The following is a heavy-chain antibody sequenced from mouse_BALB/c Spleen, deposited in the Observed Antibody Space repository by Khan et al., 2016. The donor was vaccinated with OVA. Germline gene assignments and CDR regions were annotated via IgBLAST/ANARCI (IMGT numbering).Heavy chain of an antibody. CDR2: IWTGGGT. Sequence: QVQLKESGPGLVAPSPSLSITCTVSGSSLTSSDISWIRQPPGKGLEWLGVIWTGGGTNYDSAFMSKLSITTDNSKSQVFLKMNSQLTDDTTINSCVRRGHYYVKFSSYFDFSSAGTTVTVSS. CDR1: GSSLTSSD. D-gene: IGHD1-2*01. CDR3: VRRGHYYVKFSSYFDF. J-gene: IGHJ1*01. V-gene: IGHV2-9-2*01.